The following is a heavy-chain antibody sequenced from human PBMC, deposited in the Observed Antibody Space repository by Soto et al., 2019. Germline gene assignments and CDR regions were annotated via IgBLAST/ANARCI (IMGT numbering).Heavy chain of an antibody. V-gene: IGHV1-69*12. Sequence: QVQLVQSGAEVKKPGSSVKVSRKASGGTFSSYAISWVRQAPGQGLEWMGGIIPIFGTANYAQKFQGRVTVXXDXSXXRAYRELSSVRSVDAGVYYGARCFVTALGIGWFGRGGQRTLVTVSS. J-gene: IGHJ5*02. CDR2: IIPIFGTA. D-gene: IGHD2-21*01. CDR3: ARCFVTALGIGWFGR. CDR1: GGTFSSYA.